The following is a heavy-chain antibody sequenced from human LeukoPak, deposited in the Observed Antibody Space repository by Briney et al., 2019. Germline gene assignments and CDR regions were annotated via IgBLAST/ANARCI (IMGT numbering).Heavy chain of an antibody. CDR3: VREESGGYFDY. D-gene: IGHD2-8*02. CDR2: ITPSVDTT. Sequence: ASVKVSRKASGYTFTNYLLHWVRQAPGQGLEWVGRITPSVDTTNYAQKFRDRVTMTRDTSTSTVYMELSSLRSEDTAVYHCVREESGGYFDYWGQGTLVTVSS. V-gene: IGHV1-46*01. CDR1: GYTFTNYL. J-gene: IGHJ4*02.